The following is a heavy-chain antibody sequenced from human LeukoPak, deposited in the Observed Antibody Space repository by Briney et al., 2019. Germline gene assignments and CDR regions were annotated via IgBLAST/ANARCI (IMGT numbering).Heavy chain of an antibody. CDR2: IGSSGITI. CDR3: ARGPLYDITGSYGL. V-gene: IGHV3-48*01. Sequence: GGSLRLSCAASGFTFSAHTMNWVRLAPGKGLQWVSYIGSSGITIYYAHSVVGRFTISRDNAKNSLYLQMSSLRVEDTAVYYCARGPLYDITGSYGLWGQGTLVTVSS. CDR1: GFTFSAHT. J-gene: IGHJ4*02. D-gene: IGHD2-8*01.